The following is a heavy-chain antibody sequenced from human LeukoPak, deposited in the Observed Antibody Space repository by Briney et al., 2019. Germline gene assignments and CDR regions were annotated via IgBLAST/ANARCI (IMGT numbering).Heavy chain of an antibody. J-gene: IGHJ4*02. V-gene: IGHV3-30-3*01. CDR3: ASSYYDFWSAYSGGV. CDR1: GFTFSSYA. D-gene: IGHD3-3*01. CDR2: ISYDGSNK. Sequence: GGSLRLSCAASGFTFSSYAMHWVRQAPGKGLEWVAVISYDGSNKYYADSVKGRFTISRDNSKNTLYLQMNSLRAEDTAVYYCASSYYDFWSAYSGGVWGQGTLVTVSS.